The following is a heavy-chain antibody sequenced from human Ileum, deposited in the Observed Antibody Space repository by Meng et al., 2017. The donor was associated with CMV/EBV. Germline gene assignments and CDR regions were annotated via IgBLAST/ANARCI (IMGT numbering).Heavy chain of an antibody. CDR1: GFTFSTYE. CDR2: ISSGGATI. D-gene: IGHD1-26*01. V-gene: IGHV3-48*03. CDR3: ARELLATWEPFDY. J-gene: IGHJ4*02. Sequence: GGSLRLSCAASGFTFSTYEFNWVRQAPGKGLEWLSYISSGGATIYYADSVRGRFTISRDDARNSLYLQMSSLRADDTAVYFCARELLATWEPFDYWGRGTLVTVSS.